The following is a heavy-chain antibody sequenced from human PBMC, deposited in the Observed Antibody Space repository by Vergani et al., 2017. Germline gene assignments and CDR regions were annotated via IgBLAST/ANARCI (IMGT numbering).Heavy chain of an antibody. J-gene: IGHJ4*02. CDR2: IQYSGNRQ. CDR3: AKQREFSSGWELDY. D-gene: IGHD6-19*01. CDR1: GFTFSSYG. Sequence: QVQLLESGGGVVRPVGSLRLSCAASGFTFSSYGMHWVRQAPGKGREWVAFIQYSGNRQVYADSVKGRFTISRDNPNKTLYLHLSSLRTEDTAMYYCAKQREFSSGWELDYWGQGTLVSVSS. V-gene: IGHV3-30*02.